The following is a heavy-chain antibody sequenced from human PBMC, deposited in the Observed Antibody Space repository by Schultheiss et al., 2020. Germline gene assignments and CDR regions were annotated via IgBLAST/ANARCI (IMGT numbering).Heavy chain of an antibody. CDR3: ATYGAITAFDL. CDR1: GFTFNSYS. V-gene: IGHV3-21*01. J-gene: IGHJ3*01. Sequence: GESLRLSCAASGFTFNSYSMNWVRQAPGKGLEWVSSISSSSSYIYYADSVKGRFTISRDNAKNSLYLQMNSLRAEDTAVYYCATYGAITAFDLWGPGTMVTVSS. CDR2: ISSSSSYI. D-gene: IGHD4/OR15-4a*01.